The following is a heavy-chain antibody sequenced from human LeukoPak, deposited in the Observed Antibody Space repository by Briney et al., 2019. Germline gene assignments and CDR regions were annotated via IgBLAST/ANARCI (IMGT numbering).Heavy chain of an antibody. CDR3: AKGNLWFGGSFDY. J-gene: IGHJ4*02. V-gene: IGHV3-30*04. CDR1: GFTFSNYG. D-gene: IGHD3-10*01. Sequence: TGGSLRLSCAASGFTFSNYGIHWVRQAPGKGLEWVALISYDESNTWYADSVKGRFTISRDNSKNTLYLQMTSLGVEDTAVYYCAKGNLWFGGSFDYWGQGTLVTVSS. CDR2: ISYDESNT.